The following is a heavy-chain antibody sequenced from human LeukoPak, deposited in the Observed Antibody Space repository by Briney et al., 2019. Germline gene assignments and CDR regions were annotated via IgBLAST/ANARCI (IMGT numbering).Heavy chain of an antibody. J-gene: IGHJ4*02. Sequence: GESLKISCKGSGYSFATYWIGWVRQMPGKDLEWMGVVYPGDSDTRYSPSFQGQVTISVDKSISTAYLQWSSLKASDTAMYYCARHVTTIVMGPAFDYWGQGTLVTVSS. CDR2: VYPGDSDT. CDR3: ARHVTTIVMGPAFDY. CDR1: GYSFATYW. V-gene: IGHV5-51*01. D-gene: IGHD3-22*01.